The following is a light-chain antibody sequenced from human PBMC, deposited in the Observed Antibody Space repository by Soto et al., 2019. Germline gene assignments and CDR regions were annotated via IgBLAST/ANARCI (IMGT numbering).Light chain of an antibody. CDR3: QQTYSTPPT. Sequence: ETVMTQSPGTLSVSPGERATLSCRASQSVSSKLAWFQQKPGQAPRLLIYGVSARATGLPARFSGSGSGTEFTLTISSLQSEDFATYYCQQTYSTPPTFGQGTTLEIK. V-gene: IGKV3-15*01. CDR2: GVS. J-gene: IGKJ2*01. CDR1: QSVSSK.